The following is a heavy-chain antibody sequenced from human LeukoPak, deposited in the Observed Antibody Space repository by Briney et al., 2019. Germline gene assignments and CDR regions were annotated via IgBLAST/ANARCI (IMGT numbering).Heavy chain of an antibody. CDR1: GGSISSSSYY. CDR2: IYYSGST. CDR3: ATLFGSSSRAYYFDY. D-gene: IGHD6-13*01. Sequence: ASETLSLTCTVSGGSISSSSYYWGWIRQPPGKGLEWIGSIYYSGSTYYNPSLKSRVTISVDTSKNQFSLKLSSVTAADTAVYYCATLFGSSSRAYYFDYWGQGTLVTVSS. V-gene: IGHV4-39*01. J-gene: IGHJ4*02.